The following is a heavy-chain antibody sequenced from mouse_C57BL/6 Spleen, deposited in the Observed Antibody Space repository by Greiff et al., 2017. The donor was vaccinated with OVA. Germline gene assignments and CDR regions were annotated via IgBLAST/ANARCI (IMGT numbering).Heavy chain of an antibody. D-gene: IGHD2-4*01. CDR3: ARERSTMITGLFAY. Sequence: EVKLMESGGGLVKPGGSLKLSCAASGFTFSSYAMSWVRQTPEKRLEWVATISDGGSYTYYPDNVKGRFTISRDNAKNNLYLQMSHLKSEDTAMYYCARERSTMITGLFAYWGQGTLVTVSA. CDR2: ISDGGSYT. V-gene: IGHV5-4*01. CDR1: GFTFSSYA. J-gene: IGHJ3*01.